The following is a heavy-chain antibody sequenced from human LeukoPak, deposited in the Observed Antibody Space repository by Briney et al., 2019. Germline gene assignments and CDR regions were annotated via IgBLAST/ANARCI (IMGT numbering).Heavy chain of an antibody. V-gene: IGHV3-74*01. CDR2: INSDGSST. Sequence: QTGGSLRLSCAASGFTFSSYWMHWVRQAPGKGLVWVSRINSDGSSTSYADSVKGRFTIYRDNAKNTLYLQMNSLRAEDTAVYYCARDRGLDAFDIWGQGTMVTVSS. CDR3: ARDRGLDAFDI. J-gene: IGHJ3*02. D-gene: IGHD3-10*01. CDR1: GFTFSSYW.